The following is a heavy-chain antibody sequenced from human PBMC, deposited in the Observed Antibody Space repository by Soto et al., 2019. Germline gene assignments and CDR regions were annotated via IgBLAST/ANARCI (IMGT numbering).Heavy chain of an antibody. CDR1: GFTPSTTP. CDR3: ATSFRYFDN. V-gene: IGHV3-23*01. D-gene: IGHD3-9*01. J-gene: IGHJ4*02. Sequence: GSSLRLSGAGSGFTPSTTPLSWVRQPPGKGLEWVATVSGTASRTYYVDSVKGRFFISRDNSKNTLTLQTKNLTVDDTALYYCATSFRYFDNCGQGTRVTFSS. CDR2: VSGTASRT.